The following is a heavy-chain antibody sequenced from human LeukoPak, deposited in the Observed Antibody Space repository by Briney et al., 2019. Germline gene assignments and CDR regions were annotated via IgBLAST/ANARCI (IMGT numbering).Heavy chain of an antibody. CDR1: GYTFTNYG. J-gene: IGHJ3*02. V-gene: IGHV1-18*01. D-gene: IGHD6-19*01. Sequence: GSVNVSCKASGYTFTNYGISWVRQAPGQGLEWMGWISTYNGNSNYAQKLQDRVTMTTDTSTTTAYMDLRSLRSDDTAVYYCARAGGWAREDYKGDAFDIWGQGTMVSASS. CDR2: ISTYNGNS. CDR3: ARAGGWAREDYKGDAFDI.